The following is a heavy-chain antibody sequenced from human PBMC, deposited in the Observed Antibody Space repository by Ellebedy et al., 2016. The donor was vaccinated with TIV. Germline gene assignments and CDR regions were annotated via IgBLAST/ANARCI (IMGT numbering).Heavy chain of an antibody. D-gene: IGHD3-3*01. CDR2: IIPMFGTA. J-gene: IGHJ4*02. CDR1: GGTFSNHG. V-gene: IGHV1-69*13. CDR3: EERLSRGYYFDN. Sequence: AASVKVSCKASGGTFSNHGISWVRQAPGQGLEWMGGIIPMFGTANYAQKFQGRVTITAYESTTTAYMELNSLRSDDTAEYYCEERLSRGYYFDNWGQGTLVTVSS.